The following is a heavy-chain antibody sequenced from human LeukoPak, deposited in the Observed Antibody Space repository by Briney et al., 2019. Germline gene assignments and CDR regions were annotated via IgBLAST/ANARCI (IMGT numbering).Heavy chain of an antibody. CDR1: GFTFDDYA. J-gene: IGHJ5*02. V-gene: IGHV3-9*03. Sequence: GRSLRLSCAASGFTFDDYAMHWVRQAPGKGLEWVSGISWNSGGIGYADSVKGRFPISRDNAKTSLYLQMNSLRAEDMALYYCAKGNRQWLNLNWFDPWGQGTLVTVSS. CDR3: AKGNRQWLNLNWFDP. D-gene: IGHD6-19*01. CDR2: ISWNSGGI.